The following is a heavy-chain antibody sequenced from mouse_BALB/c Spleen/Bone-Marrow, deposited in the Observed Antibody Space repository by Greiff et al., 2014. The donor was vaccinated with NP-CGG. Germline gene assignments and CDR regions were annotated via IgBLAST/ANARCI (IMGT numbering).Heavy chain of an antibody. Sequence: EVKLMESGGGLVQPGGSRKLSCAASGFTFSSFGMHWVRQAPEKGLEWVAYISSGSSTIYYADTVKGRFTISRDNPKNTLFPQMTSLRSEDTAMYYCARDVPLYDVGYFDYWGQGTTLTVSS. CDR2: ISSGSSTI. CDR1: GFTFSSFG. CDR3: ARDVPLYDVGYFDY. J-gene: IGHJ2*01. V-gene: IGHV5-17*02. D-gene: IGHD2-14*01.